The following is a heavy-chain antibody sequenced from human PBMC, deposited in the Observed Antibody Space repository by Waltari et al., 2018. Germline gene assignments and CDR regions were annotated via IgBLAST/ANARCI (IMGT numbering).Heavy chain of an antibody. Sequence: EVQLVESGGGLIQPGGSLRLSCAASGFNVRNNYMSWVRQAPGRGLEWLSVIRVDGVTHYADSVKGRFTISKDNAKNTLYLQMNNLRAEDTAVYYCAKDPGYNSGTYYGDYWGQGTLVTVSS. V-gene: IGHV3-53*01. CDR3: AKDPGYNSGTYYGDY. CDR1: GFNVRNNY. J-gene: IGHJ4*02. D-gene: IGHD3-10*01. CDR2: IRVDGVT.